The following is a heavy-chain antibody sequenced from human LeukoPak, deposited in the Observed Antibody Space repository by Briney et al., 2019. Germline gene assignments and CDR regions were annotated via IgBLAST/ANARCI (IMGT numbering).Heavy chain of an antibody. CDR2: INHSGGT. D-gene: IGHD2-15*01. CDR1: GVSFSGYY. Sequence: SETLSLTCAVYGVSFSGYYWSWIRQPPGKGLEWIGEINHSGGTNHNPSLKSRVTISVDTSKNQFSLKLSSVTAADTAVYYCARAVGYFDDFDIWGQGTMVTVSS. V-gene: IGHV4-34*01. CDR3: ARAVGYFDDFDI. J-gene: IGHJ3*02.